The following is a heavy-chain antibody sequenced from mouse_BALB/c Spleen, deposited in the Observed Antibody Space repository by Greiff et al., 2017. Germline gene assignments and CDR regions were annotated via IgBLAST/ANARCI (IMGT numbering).Heavy chain of an antibody. CDR3: ARGRYYYGSSYDAMDY. CDR2: ISSGGST. J-gene: IGHJ4*01. D-gene: IGHD1-1*01. V-gene: IGHV5-6-5*01. CDR1: GFTFSSYA. Sequence: EVQLVESGGGLVKPGGSLKLSCAASGFTFSSYAMSWVRQTPEKRLEWVASISSGGSTYYPDSVKGRFTISRDNARNILYLQMSSLRSEDTAMYYCARGRYYYGSSYDAMDYWGQGTSVTVSS.